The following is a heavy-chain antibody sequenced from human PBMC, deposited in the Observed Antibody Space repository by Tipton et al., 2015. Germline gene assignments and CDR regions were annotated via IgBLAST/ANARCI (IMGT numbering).Heavy chain of an antibody. V-gene: IGHV3-74*03. D-gene: IGHD6-19*01. Sequence: SLRLSCAASGFTLSGYWMHWIRQAPGKGLEWVSRNKYDGTTTTYADSVKGRFTISRNDAKNALFLQMDSLRVEDTAVYYCGREDRGFSSGDYWGQGTLVTVSS. CDR1: GFTLSGYW. CDR3: GREDRGFSSGDY. J-gene: IGHJ4*02. CDR2: NKYDGTTT.